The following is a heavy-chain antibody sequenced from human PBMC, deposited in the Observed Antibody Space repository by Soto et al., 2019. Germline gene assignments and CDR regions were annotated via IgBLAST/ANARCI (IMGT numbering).Heavy chain of an antibody. Sequence: SEPLSLTGTVSGGSISSGYFWSWIRQHPGKGLEWIGNIYYSGGTYSNPSLESRVVISVDTSKNESTLKVNSVTAADTAMYYCARVAKEENPKLEAWYAFDFWGQGTLVTVSS. V-gene: IGHV4-31*03. CDR3: ARVAKEENPKLEAWYAFDF. D-gene: IGHD6-13*01. J-gene: IGHJ4*02. CDR2: IYYSGGT. CDR1: GGSISSGYF.